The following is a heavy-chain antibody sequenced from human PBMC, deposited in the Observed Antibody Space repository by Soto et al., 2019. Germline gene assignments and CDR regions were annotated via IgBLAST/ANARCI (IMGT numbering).Heavy chain of an antibody. J-gene: IGHJ6*01. CDR3: ARPYCGGDCDPHGMDV. CDR1: GFTFSSYA. D-gene: IGHD2-21*02. Sequence: QVQLVESGGGVVQPGRSLRLSCAASGFTFSSYAMHWVRQAPGKGLEWVAVISYDGSNKYYADSVKGRFTISRDNSKNTLYLQMNGLRAEDTAVYYCARPYCGGDCDPHGMDVW. CDR2: ISYDGSNK. V-gene: IGHV3-30-3*01.